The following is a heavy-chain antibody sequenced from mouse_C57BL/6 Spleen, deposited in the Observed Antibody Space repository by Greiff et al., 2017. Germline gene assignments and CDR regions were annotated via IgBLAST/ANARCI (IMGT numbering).Heavy chain of an antibody. CDR1: GYTFTSYW. Sequence: FQLQQPGAELVKPGASVKLSCKASGYTFTSYWMHWVKQRPGQGLEWIGMIHPNSGSTNYNEKFKSKATLTVDKSSSTAYMQLSSLTSEDSAVYYCASTGYGYDDRGDYWGQGTTLTVSS. CDR3: ASTGYGYDDRGDY. CDR2: IHPNSGST. V-gene: IGHV1-64*01. D-gene: IGHD2-2*01. J-gene: IGHJ2*01.